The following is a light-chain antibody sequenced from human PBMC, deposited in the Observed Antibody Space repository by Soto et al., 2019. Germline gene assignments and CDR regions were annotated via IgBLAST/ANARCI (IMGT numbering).Light chain of an antibody. V-gene: IGLV4-69*01. J-gene: IGLJ2*01. CDR2: FNSDGSH. CDR1: SGYSSYA. Sequence: QPVLTQSPSASASLGASVKLTCTLSSGYSSYAIAWHQQHPEKGPRYLMKFNSDGSHTKGDGIPDRFSGSTSGAERYLTISSLQSEDEADYYCQTWGTGTVVFGGGTKVTVL. CDR3: QTWGTGTVV.